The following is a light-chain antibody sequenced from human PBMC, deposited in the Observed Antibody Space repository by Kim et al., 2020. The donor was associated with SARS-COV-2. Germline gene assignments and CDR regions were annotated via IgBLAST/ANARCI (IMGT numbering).Light chain of an antibody. V-gene: IGLV3-1*01. CDR2: QDN. Sequence: SYELTQPPSVSVSPGQTASITCSGDKLGDKYACWYQQKPGQSPVLVIYQDNKRPSGIPERFSGSNSGNTATLTISGTQARDEADYYCQAWDSGTVVFGGGTKLTVL. CDR1: KLGDKY. J-gene: IGLJ2*01. CDR3: QAWDSGTVV.